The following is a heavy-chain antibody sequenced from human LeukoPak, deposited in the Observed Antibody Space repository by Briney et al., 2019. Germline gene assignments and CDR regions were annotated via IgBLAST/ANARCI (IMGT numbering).Heavy chain of an antibody. CDR1: GGSISSHC. J-gene: IGHJ4*02. CDR2: IYYSGST. CDR3: ARAQYYYDSSGYYLDY. V-gene: IGHV4-59*11. Sequence: SETLSLTCTVSGGSISSHCWSWIRQPPGKGLEWIGYIYYSGSTNYNPSLKSRVTISVDTSKNQFSLKLSSVTAADTAVYYCARAQYYYDSSGYYLDYWGQGTLVTVSS. D-gene: IGHD3-22*01.